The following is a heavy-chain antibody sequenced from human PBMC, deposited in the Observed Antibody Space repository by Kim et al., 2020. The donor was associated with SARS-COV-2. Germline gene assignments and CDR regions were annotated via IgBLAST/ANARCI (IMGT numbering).Heavy chain of an antibody. CDR1: GGSISSSSYY. CDR2: IYYSGST. CDR3: ARDGPIDYGDPSPSRRPFDY. V-gene: IGHV4-39*07. D-gene: IGHD4-17*01. J-gene: IGHJ4*02. Sequence: SETLSLTCTVSGGSISSSSYYWGWIRQPPGKGLEWIGSIYYSGSTYYNPSLKSRVTISVDTSKNQFSLKLSSVTAADTAVYYCARDGPIDYGDPSPSRRPFDYWGQGTLVTVSS.